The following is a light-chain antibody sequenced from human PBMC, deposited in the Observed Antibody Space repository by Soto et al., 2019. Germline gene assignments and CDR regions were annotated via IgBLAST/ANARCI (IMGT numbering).Light chain of an antibody. CDR3: SSYTSSXTLHYV. CDR2: DVS. Sequence: QSALTQPASVSGSPGQSITISCTGTSSDVGGYNYVSWYQQHPGKAPKLMIYDVSNRPSGVSNRFSGSKSGNTASLTISGLQAEDEADYYCSSYTSSXTLHYVFGTGTRSPS. J-gene: IGLJ1*01. V-gene: IGLV2-14*01. CDR1: SSDVGGYNY.